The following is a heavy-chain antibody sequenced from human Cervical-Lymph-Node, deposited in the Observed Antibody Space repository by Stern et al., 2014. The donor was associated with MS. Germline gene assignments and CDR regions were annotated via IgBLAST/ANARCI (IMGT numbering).Heavy chain of an antibody. V-gene: IGHV1-58*02. CDR2: VVVFNGDV. Sequence: QLVQSGPEVKKPGTSVKVSCKASGITFSHSAIQWLRQALGQRPEWIGWVVVFNGDVNYAPRFQERVTITRDMSTSTVYMELRSLRSEDTAIYYCASERYTYYDDQRPPGGFDPWGQGTLVTVSS. CDR1: GITFSHSA. CDR3: ASERYTYYDDQRPPGGFDP. D-gene: IGHD3-3*01. J-gene: IGHJ5*02.